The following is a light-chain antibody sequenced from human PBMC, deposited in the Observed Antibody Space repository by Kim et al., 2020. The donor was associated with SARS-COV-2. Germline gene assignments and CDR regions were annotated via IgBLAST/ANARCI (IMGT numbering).Light chain of an antibody. V-gene: IGKV1-33*01. Sequence: ASLGDRVTITCQASQDISKYLNWYQQKLGRAPKLLIYDASSLETGVPSRFSGSASGTDFTFTISSLQPEDIATYYCQQHDTLPITFGQGTRLEIK. CDR2: DAS. CDR3: QQHDTLPIT. J-gene: IGKJ5*01. CDR1: QDISKY.